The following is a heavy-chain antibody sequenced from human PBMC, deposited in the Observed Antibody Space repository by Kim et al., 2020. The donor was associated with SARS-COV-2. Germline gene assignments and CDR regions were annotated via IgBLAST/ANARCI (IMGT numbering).Heavy chain of an antibody. CDR3: ARGPLRITMIVVVTHWYFSL. D-gene: IGHD3-22*01. V-gene: IGHV4-31*03. CDR1: GGSISSGGYY. J-gene: IGHJ2*01. Sequence: SETLSLTCTVSGGSISSGGYYWSWIRQHPGKGLGWIGYIYYSGSTYYNPSLKSRVTRSVDTSKNQFSLKLSSVTAADTAVYYCARGPLRITMIVVVTHWYFSLWGGSTLVSVSS. CDR2: IYYSGST.